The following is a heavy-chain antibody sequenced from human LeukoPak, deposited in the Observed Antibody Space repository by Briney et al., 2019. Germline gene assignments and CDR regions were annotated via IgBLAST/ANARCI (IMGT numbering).Heavy chain of an antibody. J-gene: IGHJ6*03. V-gene: IGHV4-59*01. D-gene: IGHD5-12*01. Sequence: SETLSLTCTVSGGSISSYYWSWIRQPPGRGLEWIGYIYYTGSTNHNPSLKSRVTISVDTSKNQFSLKLSSVTAADTAVYYCARVVYSGYDFRGAMDVWGKGTTVTVSS. CDR1: GGSISSYY. CDR2: IYYTGST. CDR3: ARVVYSGYDFRGAMDV.